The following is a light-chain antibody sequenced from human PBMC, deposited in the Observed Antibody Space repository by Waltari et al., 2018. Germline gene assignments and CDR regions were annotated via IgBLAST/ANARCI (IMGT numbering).Light chain of an antibody. J-gene: IGLJ3*02. CDR3: CSYSGSHMV. Sequence: QSALTQPASVSGSQGQSITISSTGTSSDVGSFNLVSWYQQSPGKAPKVIIYDVNQRPSGVSDRFSGSKSGHTATLTISGLQAEDEADYHCCSYSGSHMVFGGGTRLTV. CDR2: DVN. CDR1: SSDVGSFNL. V-gene: IGLV2-23*02.